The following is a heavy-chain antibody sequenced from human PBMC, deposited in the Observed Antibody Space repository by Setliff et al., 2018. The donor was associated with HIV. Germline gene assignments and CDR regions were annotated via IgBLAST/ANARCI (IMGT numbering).Heavy chain of an antibody. V-gene: IGHV1-69*13. CDR2: IIPLFGTT. D-gene: IGHD3-10*01. CDR3: ATVFYYDSESFSLDY. J-gene: IGHJ4*02. CDR1: GGTFNNYA. Sequence: SVKVSCKASGGTFNNYAISWARQAPGQGLEWVGGIIPLFGTTNYALKFQGRVTMTANESTNTAHMELSSLRSADTAMYYCATVFYYDSESFSLDYWGQGMLVTVSS.